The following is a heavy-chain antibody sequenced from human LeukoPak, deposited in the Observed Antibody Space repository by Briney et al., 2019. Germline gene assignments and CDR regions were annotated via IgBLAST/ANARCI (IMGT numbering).Heavy chain of an antibody. V-gene: IGHV1-46*01. CDR2: INPSGGST. CDR3: ASIAVAGISFGGNLKTGENFDY. D-gene: IGHD6-19*01. Sequence: ASVRVSCKASGYTFTSYYMHWVRQAPGQGLEWMGIINPSGGSTSYAQKFQGRVTMTRDTSISTAYMELSRLRSDDTAVYYCASIAVAGISFGGNLKTGENFDYWGQGTLVTVSS. J-gene: IGHJ4*02. CDR1: GYTFTSYY.